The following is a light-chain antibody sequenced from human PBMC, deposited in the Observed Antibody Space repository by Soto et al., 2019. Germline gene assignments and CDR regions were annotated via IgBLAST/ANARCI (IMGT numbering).Light chain of an antibody. V-gene: IGLV2-14*01. CDR3: TSYTRSNTWV. CDR2: EVH. Sequence: QSALTQPASVSGSLGQSITISSTGTSGDIGIYNFVSWFHQRPAKAPKLLIFEVHNRPSGVSDRFSASKSGNAASLTISGLQADDEGDYYCTSYTRSNTWVFGGGTKVTVL. CDR1: SGDIGIYNF. J-gene: IGLJ3*02.